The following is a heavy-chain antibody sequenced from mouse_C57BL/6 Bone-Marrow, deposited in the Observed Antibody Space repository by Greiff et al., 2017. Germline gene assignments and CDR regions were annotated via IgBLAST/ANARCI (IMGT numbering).Heavy chain of an antibody. CDR1: GYAFSSSW. V-gene: IGHV1-82*01. CDR2: IYPGDGDT. Sequence: QVHVKQSGPELVKPGASVKISCKASGYAFSSSWMNWVKQRPGKGLEWIGRIYPGDGDTNYNGKFKGKATLTADKSSSTAYMQLSSLTSEDSAVYFCARPSYYGSPFYYAMDYWGQGTSVTVSS. D-gene: IGHD1-1*01. J-gene: IGHJ4*01. CDR3: ARPSYYGSPFYYAMDY.